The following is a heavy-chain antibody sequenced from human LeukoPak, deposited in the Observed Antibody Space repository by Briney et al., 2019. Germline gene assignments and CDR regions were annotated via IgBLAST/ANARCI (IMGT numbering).Heavy chain of an antibody. Sequence: PGGSLRLSCAASGFTFDDYAMHWVRQAPGKGLEWVSGLSWNSGNIGYADSVRGRFTISRDNAKNSLYLQMNSLRAEDTAVYYCARVSGSSSWYWFDPWGQGTLVTVSS. J-gene: IGHJ5*02. V-gene: IGHV3-9*01. CDR1: GFTFDDYA. D-gene: IGHD6-13*01. CDR3: ARVSGSSSWYWFDP. CDR2: LSWNSGNI.